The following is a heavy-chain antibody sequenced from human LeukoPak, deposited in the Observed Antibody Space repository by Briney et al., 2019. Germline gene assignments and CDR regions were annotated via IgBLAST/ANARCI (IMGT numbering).Heavy chain of an antibody. D-gene: IGHD2-21*02. CDR2: ISSNGGST. CDR1: GFTFSSYA. Sequence: GGSLRLSCAASGFTFSSYAMHWVRQAPGKGLEYVSAISSNGGSTYYANSVKGRFTISRDNSKNTLYLQMGSLRAEDMAVYYCASLGGPTTVTTREPHVVTAIRSKKTHYYYYGMDVWGQGTTVTVSS. CDR3: ASLGGPTTVTTREPHVVTAIRSKKTHYYYYGMDV. V-gene: IGHV3-64*01. J-gene: IGHJ6*02.